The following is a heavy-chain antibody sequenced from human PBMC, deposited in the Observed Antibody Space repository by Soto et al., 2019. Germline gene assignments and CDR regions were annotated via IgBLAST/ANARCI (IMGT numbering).Heavy chain of an antibody. V-gene: IGHV3-48*02. D-gene: IGHD2-21*02. CDR2: ISSNSRTI. CDR3: ARDRPLFGSDSRRGGPLIPYYFDH. Sequence: EVQLVESGGTLVQPGGSLRPSCAASGFTFSSYTMNWVRQAPGKGLEWLSYISSNSRTINYADSVSGRFTVSRDNAKDTLFLQMTSLRHDDTGLYFCARDRPLFGSDSRRGGPLIPYYFDHFGQGTLVTVSS. CDR1: GFTFSSYT. J-gene: IGHJ4*02.